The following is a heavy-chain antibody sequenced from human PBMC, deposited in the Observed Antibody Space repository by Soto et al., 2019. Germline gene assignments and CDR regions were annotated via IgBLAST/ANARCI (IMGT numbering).Heavy chain of an antibody. CDR3: ARVSPRYNWKGTKRNWFDP. V-gene: IGHV1-8*01. CDR1: GYTFTSYD. J-gene: IGHJ5*02. Sequence: QVQLVQSGAEVKKPGASVKVSCKASGYTFTSYDINWVRQATGQGLEWMGWMNPNSGNTGYAQKFQGRVTMTRNTSISTAYMELSSLRSEDTAVYYCARVSPRYNWKGTKRNWFDPWGQGTLVTVSS. D-gene: IGHD1-20*01. CDR2: MNPNSGNT.